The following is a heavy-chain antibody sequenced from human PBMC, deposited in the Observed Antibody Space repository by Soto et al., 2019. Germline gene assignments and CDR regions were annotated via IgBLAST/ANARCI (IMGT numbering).Heavy chain of an antibody. D-gene: IGHD1-1*01. J-gene: IGHJ4*02. CDR3: AKGRSKEGTMRWTFEY. CDR2: ITAGGGST. V-gene: IGHV3-23*01. Sequence: EVQLLESGRGLVQPGGSLRLSCAASGFTFSNYAMSWVRQAPGKGLEWVSAITAGGGSTYYAGAVKGPFTISRDNSKNTLFMHMYSLIGDDTAVYYCAKGRSKEGTMRWTFEYWGKGTLVTVYS. CDR1: GFTFSNYA.